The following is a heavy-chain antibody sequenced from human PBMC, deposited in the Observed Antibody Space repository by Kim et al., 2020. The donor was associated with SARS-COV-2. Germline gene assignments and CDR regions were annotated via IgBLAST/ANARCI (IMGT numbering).Heavy chain of an antibody. V-gene: IGHV4-34*01. Sequence: SETLSLTCAVYGGSFSGYYWSWIRQPPGKGLEWIGEINHSGSTNYNPSLKSRVTISVDTSKNQFSLKLSSVTAADTAVYYCARTRAYQLLYAYYYYYYMDVWGKGTTVTVSS. CDR1: GGSFSGYY. D-gene: IGHD2-2*02. CDR3: ARTRAYQLLYAYYYYYYMDV. J-gene: IGHJ6*03. CDR2: INHSGST.